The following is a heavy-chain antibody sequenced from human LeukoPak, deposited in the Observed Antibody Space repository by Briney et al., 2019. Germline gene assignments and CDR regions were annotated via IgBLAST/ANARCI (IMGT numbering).Heavy chain of an antibody. CDR1: GGSFSGYY. CDR3: ASARPHYYYYYIDV. Sequence: PSETLSLTCAVYGGSFSGYYWSWIRQPPGKGLEWIGEINHSGSTNYNPSLKSRVTISVDTSKNQFSLKLSSVTAADTAVYYCASARPHYYYYYIDVWGKGTTVTVSS. J-gene: IGHJ6*03. CDR2: INHSGST. V-gene: IGHV4-34*01.